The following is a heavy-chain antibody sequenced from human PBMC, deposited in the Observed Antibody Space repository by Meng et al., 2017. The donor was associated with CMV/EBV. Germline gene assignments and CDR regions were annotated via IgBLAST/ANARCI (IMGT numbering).Heavy chain of an antibody. D-gene: IGHD3-3*01. CDR3: AHRPFNTDFWSGYEGNAFDI. CDR2: IYLNDDK. Sequence: SGPTLVTPTQTLTLTCTFSGFSLSTSGVGVGWIRQPPGKALEWIALIYLNDDKRYSPSLKSRLTITNDTSKNQVVLTMTNMDPVDTATYYCAHRPFNTDFWSGYEGNAFDIWGQGTMVTVSS. V-gene: IGHV2-5*01. J-gene: IGHJ3*02. CDR1: GFSLSTSGVG.